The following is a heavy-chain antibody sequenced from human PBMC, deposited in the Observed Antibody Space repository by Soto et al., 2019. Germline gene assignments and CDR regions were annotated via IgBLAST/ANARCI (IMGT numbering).Heavy chain of an antibody. D-gene: IGHD3-9*01. J-gene: IGHJ6*02. V-gene: IGHV4-30-4*01. CDR1: GGSISSGDYF. CDR3: ARGLVTRPYYYHGMDV. CDR2: ISSIGST. Sequence: QVQLQESGPGLVKPSQTLSLTCTVSGGSISSGDYFWSWIRQSPGKGLEWIGYISSIGSTYYNPSLNSRVSVSRDTSKNQFSLKLSSVTTTDTALYYCARGLVTRPYYYHGMDVWGQGTTVTVSS.